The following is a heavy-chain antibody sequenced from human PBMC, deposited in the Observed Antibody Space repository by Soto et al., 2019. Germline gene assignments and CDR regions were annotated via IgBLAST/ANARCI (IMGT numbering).Heavy chain of an antibody. V-gene: IGHV3-48*02. CDR1: GWTFGTYS. CDR3: ARLYYDYV. Sequence: PGGSLRLSCAASGWTFGTYSMNWVRQAPGKGLEWIAYINSDSDNITYADSVKGRFTISRDNAKNSLFLQMNSLTDEDTAVYYCARLYYDYVWGQGTTVTVSS. D-gene: IGHD3-3*01. CDR2: INSDSDNI. J-gene: IGHJ6*02.